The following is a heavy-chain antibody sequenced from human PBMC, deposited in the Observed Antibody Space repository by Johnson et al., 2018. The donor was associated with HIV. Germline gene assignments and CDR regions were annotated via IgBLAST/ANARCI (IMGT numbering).Heavy chain of an antibody. D-gene: IGHD3-22*01. CDR2: IRYDGSNK. Sequence: QVQLVESGGGVVQPGGSLRLSCAASGFTFSSYGMHWVRQAPGKGLDWVAFIRYDGSNKYYADSVKGRFTISRDNSKNMLYLQMNSLRAEDTAVYYCARSYYDRSGYRNAFDIWGQGTMVTVSS. J-gene: IGHJ3*02. CDR3: ARSYYDRSGYRNAFDI. V-gene: IGHV3-30*02. CDR1: GFTFSSYG.